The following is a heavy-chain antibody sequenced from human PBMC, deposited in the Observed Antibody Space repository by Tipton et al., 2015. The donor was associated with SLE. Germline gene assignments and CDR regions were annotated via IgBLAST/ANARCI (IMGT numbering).Heavy chain of an antibody. CDR2: IYYSGST. D-gene: IGHD3-16*01. CDR3: ARGFEGG. Sequence: GLVKPSETLSLTCSVSGGSVSSGSYYWSWIRQPPGKGLEWIGYIYYSGSTNYNPSLKSRVTISVDTSKIQFSLKLSSVTAADSAVYYCARGFEGGWGQGTSVTVSS. J-gene: IGHJ4*02. CDR1: GGSVSSGSYY. V-gene: IGHV4-61*01.